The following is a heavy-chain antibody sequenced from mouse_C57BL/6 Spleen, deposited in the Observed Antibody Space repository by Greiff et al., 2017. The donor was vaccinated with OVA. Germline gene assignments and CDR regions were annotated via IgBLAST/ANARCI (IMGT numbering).Heavy chain of an antibody. CDR3: ARWYDWYFDV. CDR1: GYSITSGYY. V-gene: IGHV3-6*01. D-gene: IGHD2-14*01. CDR2: ISYDGSN. J-gene: IGHJ1*03. Sequence: EVKLQESGPGLVKPSQSLSLTCSVTGYSITSGYYWNWIRQFPGNKLEWMGYISYDGSNNYNPSLKNRISITRDTSKNQFFLKLNSVTTEDTATYYCARWYDWYFDVWGTGTTVTVSS.